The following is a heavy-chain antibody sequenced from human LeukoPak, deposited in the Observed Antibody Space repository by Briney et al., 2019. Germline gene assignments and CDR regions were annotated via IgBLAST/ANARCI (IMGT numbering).Heavy chain of an antibody. J-gene: IGHJ4*02. V-gene: IGHV1-69*06. CDR2: IIPIFGSA. CDR3: ATIERGSYYGVNFDY. Sequence: GASVKISCKASGGTFSSYPISWVRQAPGQGLEWMGGIIPIFGSANYAQKFQGRVTMTEDTSTDTAYMELSSLRSEDTAVYYCATIERGSYYGVNFDYWGQGTLVTVSS. CDR1: GGTFSSYP. D-gene: IGHD1-26*01.